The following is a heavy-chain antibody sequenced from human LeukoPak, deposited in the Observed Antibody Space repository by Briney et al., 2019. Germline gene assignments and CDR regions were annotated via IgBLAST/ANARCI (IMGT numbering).Heavy chain of an antibody. CDR2: IKQDGSEK. D-gene: IGHD1-26*01. V-gene: IGHV3-7*01. Sequence: HPGGSLRLSCAASGFTFSSFWMRWVRQAPGKGLELVANIKQDGSEKYYVDSVQGRFTISRDNAKNSLYLQMNSLRVEDTAVYYCAGRIVGPSSGGDYWGQGTPVTVSS. CDR1: GFTFSSFW. J-gene: IGHJ4*02. CDR3: AGRIVGPSSGGDY.